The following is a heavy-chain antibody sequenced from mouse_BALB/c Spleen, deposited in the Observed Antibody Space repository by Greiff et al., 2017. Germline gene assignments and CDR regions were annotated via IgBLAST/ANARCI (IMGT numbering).Heavy chain of an antibody. CDR2: IDPENGDT. CDR1: GFNIKDYY. V-gene: IGHV14-4*02. J-gene: IGHJ3*01. Sequence: EVQLQQSGAELVRSGASVKLSCTASGFNIKDYYMHWVKQRPEQGLEWIGWIDPENGDTEYAPKFQGKATMTADTSSNTAYLQLSSLTSEDTAVYYCNRYDYDTFAYWGQGTLVTVSA. CDR3: NRYDYDTFAY. D-gene: IGHD2-4*01.